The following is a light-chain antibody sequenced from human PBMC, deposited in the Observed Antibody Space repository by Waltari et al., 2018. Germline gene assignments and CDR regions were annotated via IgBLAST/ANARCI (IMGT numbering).Light chain of an antibody. CDR2: KTS. V-gene: IGKV3D-20*01. J-gene: IGKJ1*01. CDR3: EHYLRFPAT. Sequence: DIELTQSPATLSSSLGDRATLACRASQSIGRSLARYQQKPGQAPRLLIYKTSRMSTGSPDRLSVGVSGRDFILTISRLEREDFAVYYCEHYLRFPATFGQGTKVEI. CDR1: QSIGRS.